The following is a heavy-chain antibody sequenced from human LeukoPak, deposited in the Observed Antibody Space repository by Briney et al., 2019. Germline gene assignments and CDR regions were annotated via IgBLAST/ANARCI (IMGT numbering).Heavy chain of an antibody. J-gene: IGHJ4*02. D-gene: IGHD3-22*01. Sequence: PSETLSLTCTVSGGSISSYYWSWIRQPAGKGLEWIGRIYTSGGTNYNPSLKSRVTMSVDTSKNQFSLKLSSVTAADTAVYYCARDRSPFYYDSSGYYRGDFDYWGQGTLVTVSS. CDR1: GGSISSYY. V-gene: IGHV4-4*07. CDR3: ARDRSPFYYDSSGYYRGDFDY. CDR2: IYTSGGT.